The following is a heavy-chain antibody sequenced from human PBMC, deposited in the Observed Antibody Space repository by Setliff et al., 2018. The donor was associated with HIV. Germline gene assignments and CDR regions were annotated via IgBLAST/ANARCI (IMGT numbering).Heavy chain of an antibody. V-gene: IGHV4-59*11. J-gene: IGHJ2*01. CDR1: GATIHYHY. CDR2: VDYSGDA. CDR3: ARPTASYSSSWDSWYFDL. D-gene: IGHD6-13*01. Sequence: KPSETLSLTCSVSGATIHYHYWSWIRQPPGKGLEWIGYVDYSGDAEYNPSLQSRATISRDPSKNQVSLKLDSATAADTAVYYCARPTASYSSSWDSWYFDLWGRGTLVTVSS.